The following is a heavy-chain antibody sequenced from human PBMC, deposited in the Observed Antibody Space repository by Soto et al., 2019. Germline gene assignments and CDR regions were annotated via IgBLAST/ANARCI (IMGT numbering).Heavy chain of an antibody. Sequence: QVQLVQSGAEVKKPGASVKVSCKASGYTFTSYDINWLRQATGHGLAGMGWMNPNSGNIGYAQKFQGRVTMSRNTSISTAYMELSSLRSEDTAVYYWASEVGANRFDSWGQGTLVTVSS. V-gene: IGHV1-8*01. CDR2: MNPNSGNI. CDR1: GYTFTSYD. D-gene: IGHD1-26*01. CDR3: ASEVGANRFDS. J-gene: IGHJ4*02.